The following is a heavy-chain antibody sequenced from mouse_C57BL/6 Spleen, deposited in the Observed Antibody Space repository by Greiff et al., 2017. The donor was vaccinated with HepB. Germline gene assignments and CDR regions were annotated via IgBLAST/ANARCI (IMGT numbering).Heavy chain of an antibody. CDR2: IDPETGGT. Sequence: QVHVKQSGAELVRPGASVTLSCKASGYTFTDYEMHWVKQTPVHGLEWIGAIDPETGGTAYNQKFKGKAILTADKSSSTAYMELRSLTSEDSAVYYCTTCNYDLYAMDYWGQGTSVTVSS. D-gene: IGHD2-4*01. CDR3: TTCNYDLYAMDY. CDR1: GYTFTDYE. J-gene: IGHJ4*01. V-gene: IGHV1-15*01.